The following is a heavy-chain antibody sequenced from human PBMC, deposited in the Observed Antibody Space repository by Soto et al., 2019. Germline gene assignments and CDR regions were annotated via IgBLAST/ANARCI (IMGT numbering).Heavy chain of an antibody. Sequence: GGSLRLSCAASGFTFSSYAMSWVRQAPGQGLEWVSAISGSGGSTYYADSVKGRFTISRANSKNTLYLLMNSLRAEDTAVYYCAPQVGSYSSSWYDHGYNWFDHWGQGTLVTLSS. CDR2: ISGSGGST. CDR3: APQVGSYSSSWYDHGYNWFDH. D-gene: IGHD6-13*01. V-gene: IGHV3-23*01. J-gene: IGHJ5*02. CDR1: GFTFSSYA.